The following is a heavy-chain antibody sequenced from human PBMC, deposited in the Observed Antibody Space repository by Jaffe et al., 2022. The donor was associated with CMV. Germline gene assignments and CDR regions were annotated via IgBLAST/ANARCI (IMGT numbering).Heavy chain of an antibody. CDR1: GFIFSDHY. J-gene: IGHJ4*02. Sequence: EVQLVESGGTLVQPGGSLRLSCAASGFIFSDHYMDWVRQAPGKGLEWVGRIRNKLYSYKTEYAASVKGRFTISRDDSKNSLYLQMSTLKAEDTAVYYCARSRSPSNSGVFDYWGQGALVTVSS. CDR3: ARSRSPSNSGVFDY. V-gene: IGHV3-72*01. CDR2: IRNKLYSYKT. D-gene: IGHD1-26*01.